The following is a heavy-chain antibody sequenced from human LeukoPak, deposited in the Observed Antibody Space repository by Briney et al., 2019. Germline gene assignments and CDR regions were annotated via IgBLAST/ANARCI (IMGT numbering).Heavy chain of an antibody. Sequence: PGGSLRLSCAAAGFTFSRYWMSWVRQATGKGLECVAKIKEDGSEKHYVDSVKGRFTISRDNAKNSLYLQMNSLRAEDTAVYYCATLGYCSGGSCYDYWGQGTLVTVSS. CDR3: ATLGYCSGGSCYDY. CDR1: GFTFSRYW. J-gene: IGHJ4*02. CDR2: IKEDGSEK. V-gene: IGHV3-7*01. D-gene: IGHD2-15*01.